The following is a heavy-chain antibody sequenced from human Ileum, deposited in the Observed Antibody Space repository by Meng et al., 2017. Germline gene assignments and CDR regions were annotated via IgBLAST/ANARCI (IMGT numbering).Heavy chain of an antibody. CDR1: GDSIRNGNW. CDR2: IYESGTT. CDR3: ARVSYNKGSPKFDS. J-gene: IGHJ4*02. D-gene: IGHD1-14*01. V-gene: IGHV4-4*02. Sequence: VQLKRSGTGLVNPWVTLCLSCAVSGDSIRNGNWWSWVRQPPGKGLEWIGEIYESGTTNYNPSLKSRVTISVDKSKNEFSLKLSSVTAADTALYYCARVSYNKGSPKFDSWGQGTLVTVSS.